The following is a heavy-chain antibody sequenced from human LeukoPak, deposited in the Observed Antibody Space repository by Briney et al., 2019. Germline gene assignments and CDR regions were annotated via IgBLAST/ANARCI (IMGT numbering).Heavy chain of an antibody. J-gene: IGHJ5*02. CDR3: AKGAVAGTSMKYNWFDH. V-gene: IGHV3-23*01. D-gene: IGHD6-19*01. CDR1: GFTFSSYA. CDR2: ISGSGGST. Sequence: PGGSLRLSCAASGFTFSSYAMSWVRQAPGKGLEWVSAISGSGGSTYYADSVKGRFTISRDNSKNTLYLQMNSLRAEDTAVYYCAKGAVAGTSMKYNWFDHWGQGTLVTVSS.